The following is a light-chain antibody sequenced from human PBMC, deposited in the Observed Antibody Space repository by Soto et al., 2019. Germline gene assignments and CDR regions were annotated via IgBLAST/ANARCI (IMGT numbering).Light chain of an antibody. V-gene: IGLV2-8*01. CDR2: EVS. J-gene: IGLJ2*01. CDR3: SSHAGTNRGV. CDR1: SSDVGGYNY. Sequence: QSVLTQPPSASGSPGQSVTISCTGTSSDVGGYNYVSWYQQEPGKAPKLIIYEVSKRPSGVPDRFSGSKSGNTASLTVSGLQAEDEADYYCSSHAGTNRGVFGGGTKLTVL.